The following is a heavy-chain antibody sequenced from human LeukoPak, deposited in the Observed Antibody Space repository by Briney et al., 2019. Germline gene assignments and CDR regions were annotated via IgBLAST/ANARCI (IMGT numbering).Heavy chain of an antibody. CDR1: GFTFSSYE. V-gene: IGHV3-48*03. Sequence: GRSLRLSCAASGFTFSSYEMNWVRQAPGKGLEWVSYISSSGSSINYADSVKGRFTISRDNAKNSLYLQMNSLRAEDTAVYYCARDQRYYYDSSGYDYWGQGTLVTVSS. J-gene: IGHJ4*02. D-gene: IGHD3-22*01. CDR3: ARDQRYYYDSSGYDY. CDR2: ISSSGSSI.